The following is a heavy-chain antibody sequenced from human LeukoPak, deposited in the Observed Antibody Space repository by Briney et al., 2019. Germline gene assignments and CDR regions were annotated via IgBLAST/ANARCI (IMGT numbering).Heavy chain of an antibody. CDR3: ARGNGDYSLDY. CDR2: IWYDGSNK. V-gene: IGHV3-33*01. D-gene: IGHD4-17*01. J-gene: IGHJ4*02. CDR1: GFTFSSYG. Sequence: GGSLRLSCAPSGFTFSSYGMHWVRQAPGKGLEWVAVIWYDGSNKYYADSVKGRFTISRDNSKNTLYLQMNSLRAEDTAVYYCARGNGDYSLDYWGQGTLVTVSS.